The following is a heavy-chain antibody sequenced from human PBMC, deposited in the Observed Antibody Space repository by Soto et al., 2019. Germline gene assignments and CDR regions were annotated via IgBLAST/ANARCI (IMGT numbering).Heavy chain of an antibody. CDR1: GFTFSRYT. CDR3: ARDCYYYGSSGYSFDL. D-gene: IGHD3-22*01. Sequence: GGSLRLSCAASGFTFSRYTIDWVRQAPGKGLEWVSSISSTGAYISYADSVKGRFTISRDNAKNSVSLQVNSLRAEDTAVYYCARDCYYYGSSGYSFDLWGQGVLVTVSS. CDR2: ISSTGAYI. V-gene: IGHV3-21*01. J-gene: IGHJ4*02.